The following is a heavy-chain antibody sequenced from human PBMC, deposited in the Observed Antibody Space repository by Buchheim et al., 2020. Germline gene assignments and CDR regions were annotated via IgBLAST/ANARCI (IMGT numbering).Heavy chain of an antibody. CDR3: ARDPTAKAQYYYYGMDV. CDR1: GGTFSSYA. D-gene: IGHD5-18*01. J-gene: IGHJ6*02. Sequence: QVQLVQSGAEVKKPGSSVKVSCKASGGTFSSYAISWVRQAPGQGLEWMGRIIPILGIANYAQKFQGRVTITADKSTSTAYMELSSLRSEDTAVYYCARDPTAKAQYYYYGMDVWGQGTT. CDR2: IIPILGIA. V-gene: IGHV1-69*04.